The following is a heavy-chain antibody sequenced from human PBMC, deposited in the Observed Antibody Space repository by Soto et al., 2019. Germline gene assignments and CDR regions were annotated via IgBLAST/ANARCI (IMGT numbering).Heavy chain of an antibody. Sequence: EVQLVESGGGLVQPGGSLRLSCAASGFSVTSNYMNWVRQTPGKRLEWVSVLYRGVGTYYADSVKGRFTISRDDSKNTLYLQMTSLSADDTAVYYCAKEEASGWNAFDVWGQGTMVTVSS. CDR1: GFSVTSNY. J-gene: IGHJ3*01. D-gene: IGHD6-19*01. CDR3: AKEEASGWNAFDV. CDR2: LYRGVGT. V-gene: IGHV3-53*04.